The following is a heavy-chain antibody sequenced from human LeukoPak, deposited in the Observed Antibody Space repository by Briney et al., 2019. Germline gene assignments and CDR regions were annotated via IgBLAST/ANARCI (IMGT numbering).Heavy chain of an antibody. CDR2: INPSGGST. CDR1: GYTFTSYY. J-gene: IGHJ4*02. CDR3: AVDSSGWPDFDY. V-gene: IGHV1-46*01. Sequence: ASVKVSCKASGYTFTSYYMHWVRQAPGQGLEWMGIINPSGGSTSYAQKFQGRVTMTRDTSTSTVYMELSSLRSEDTAVYYCAVDSSGWPDFDYWGRGTLVTVSS. D-gene: IGHD6-19*01.